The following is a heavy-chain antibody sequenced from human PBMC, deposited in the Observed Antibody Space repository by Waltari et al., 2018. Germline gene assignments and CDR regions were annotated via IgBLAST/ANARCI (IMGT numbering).Heavy chain of an antibody. Sequence: QLVESGGDSFQPGGSLRLSCVTPGFTVSNFYMRWVRQAPGKGLEWVASIKQDGSEKYYVDSVKGRFTVSRDNAKNSLYLQMNNLRADDTAVYYCTTLSVTKTSDYWGQGTLVTVSS. CDR3: TTLSVTKTSDY. J-gene: IGHJ4*02. CDR2: IKQDGSEK. V-gene: IGHV3-7*01. D-gene: IGHD4-4*01. CDR1: GFTVSNFY.